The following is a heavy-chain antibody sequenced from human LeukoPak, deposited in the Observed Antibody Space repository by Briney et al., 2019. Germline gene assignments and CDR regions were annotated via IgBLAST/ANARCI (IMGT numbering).Heavy chain of an antibody. CDR3: AKKGVAEATTYPNIDY. D-gene: IGHD5-12*01. J-gene: IGHJ4*02. V-gene: IGHV3-23*01. CDR1: DFTFSSYA. Sequence: GGSLRVSCAASDFTFSSYAMTWVRQAPGKGLEWVSTISASGGSTYYSDSVKGRFTISIDNSKTTLYLQMNSLRAEDTAVYYCAKKGVAEATTYPNIDYWGQGTLVTVSS. CDR2: ISASGGST.